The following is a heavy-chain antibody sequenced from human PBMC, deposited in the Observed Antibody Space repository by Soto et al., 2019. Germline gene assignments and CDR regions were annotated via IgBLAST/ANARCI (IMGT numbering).Heavy chain of an antibody. Sequence: GESLKISCAASGFTFSSYAMSWVRQAPGKGLEWVSAISGSGGSTYYADSVKGWFTISRDNSKNTLYLQMNSLRAEDTAVYYCAKDRSKGASIAARGGMDVWGQGTTVTVSS. CDR3: AKDRSKGASIAARGGMDV. CDR2: ISGSGGST. CDR1: GFTFSSYA. D-gene: IGHD6-6*01. J-gene: IGHJ6*02. V-gene: IGHV3-23*01.